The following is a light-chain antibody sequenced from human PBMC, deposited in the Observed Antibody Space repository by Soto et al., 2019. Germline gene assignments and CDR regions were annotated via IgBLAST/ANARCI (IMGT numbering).Light chain of an antibody. CDR1: QSVSSY. J-gene: IGKJ4*01. CDR3: QQRSNWQGAT. V-gene: IGKV3-11*01. Sequence: EIVETQSPATLSLSPGERATLSCRASQSVSSYLAWYQQKPGQAPRLLIYDASNRATGIPARFSGSGSGTDFTLTISSLEPEDFAVYYCQQRSNWQGATFGGGTKVDIK. CDR2: DAS.